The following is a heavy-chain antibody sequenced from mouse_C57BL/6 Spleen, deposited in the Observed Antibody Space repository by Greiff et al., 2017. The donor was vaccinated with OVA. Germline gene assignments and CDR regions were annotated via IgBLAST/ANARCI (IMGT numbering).Heavy chain of an antibody. Sequence: VQLQQSGPELVKPGASVKISCKASGYTFTDYYMNWVKQSHGKSLEWIGDINPNNGGTSYNQKFKGKATLTVDKSSSTAYMELRSLTSEDSAVYYCARHAMDYWGRGTSVTVSS. CDR1: GYTFTDYY. V-gene: IGHV1-26*01. CDR3: ARHAMDY. CDR2: INPNNGGT. J-gene: IGHJ4*01.